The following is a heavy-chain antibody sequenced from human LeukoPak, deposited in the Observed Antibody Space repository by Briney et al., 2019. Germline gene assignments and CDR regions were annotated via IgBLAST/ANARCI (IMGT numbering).Heavy chain of an antibody. CDR1: GFTASSNY. Sequence: GGSLRLSCAASGFTASSNYMSWVRQAPGKGLEWVSVIYSGGSTYYADSVKGRFTISRDNSKNTLYLQMNSLRAEDTAVYYCARDGCSSTSCYSVNDYWGQGTLVTVSS. V-gene: IGHV3-66*01. J-gene: IGHJ4*02. D-gene: IGHD2-2*02. CDR3: ARDGCSSTSCYSVNDY. CDR2: IYSGGST.